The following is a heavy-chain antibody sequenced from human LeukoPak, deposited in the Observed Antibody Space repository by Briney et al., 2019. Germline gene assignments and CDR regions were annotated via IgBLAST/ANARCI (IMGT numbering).Heavy chain of an antibody. CDR1: GYTFTSYY. D-gene: IGHD6-13*01. CDR2: INPSGGST. V-gene: IGHV1-46*01. Sequence: GASESVSCTASGYTFTSYYMHWVRQAPGQGLEWMGIINPSGGSTSYAQKFQGRVTMTRDTSTSTVYMELSSLRSEDTAVYYCARDRVYIAAAGTPPYYYGMDVWGQGTTVTVSS. J-gene: IGHJ6*02. CDR3: ARDRVYIAAAGTPPYYYGMDV.